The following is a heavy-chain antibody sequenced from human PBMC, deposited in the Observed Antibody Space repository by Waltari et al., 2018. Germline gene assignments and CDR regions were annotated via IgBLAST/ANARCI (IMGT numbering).Heavy chain of an antibody. Sequence: EVQLVESGGGLIQPGGSLRLSCAASGFTVSSNYMSWVRQAPGKGLEWVSVIYSGCSTYYADSVKGRFTISRDNSKNTLYLQMNSLRAEDTAVYYCAKGMFVGATPVDYWGQGTLVTVSS. J-gene: IGHJ4*02. D-gene: IGHD1-26*01. CDR2: IYSGCST. CDR3: AKGMFVGATPVDY. V-gene: IGHV3-53*01. CDR1: GFTVSSNY.